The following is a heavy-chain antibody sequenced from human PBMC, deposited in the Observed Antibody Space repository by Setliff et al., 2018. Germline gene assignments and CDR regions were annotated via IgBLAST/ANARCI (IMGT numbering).Heavy chain of an antibody. CDR3: ARSSISCYYACNYNYMDV. CDR2: IYTDNGNT. D-gene: IGHD2-2*01. J-gene: IGHJ6*03. CDR1: GYTFSANA. V-gene: IGHV1-3*04. Sequence: ASVKVSCKASGYTFSANAIHWVRQAPGQRLEWMGLIYTDNGNTKYSKNFQDRVAITRDTSASTAYMELSSLTSEDTAVYFCARSSISCYYACNYNYMDVWGKGTTVTVSS.